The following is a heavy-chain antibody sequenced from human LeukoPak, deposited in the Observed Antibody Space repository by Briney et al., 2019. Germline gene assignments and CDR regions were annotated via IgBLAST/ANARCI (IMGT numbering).Heavy chain of an antibody. D-gene: IGHD3-22*01. CDR3: AKEGINLIVGVLYYFDY. V-gene: IGHV3-30*02. J-gene: IGHJ4*02. Sequence: PGGSLRLSCAASGFTFSSYGMNWVRQAPGKGLEWVAFIRFDGRDKYYADSVKGRFTISRDNSKNTLYLQMNSLRTEDTAVYFCAKEGINLIVGVLYYFDYWGQGTLVTVSS. CDR2: IRFDGRDK. CDR1: GFTFSSYG.